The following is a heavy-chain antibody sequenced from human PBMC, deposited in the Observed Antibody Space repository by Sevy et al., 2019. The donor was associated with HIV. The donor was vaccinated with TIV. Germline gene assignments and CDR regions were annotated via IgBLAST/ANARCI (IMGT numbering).Heavy chain of an antibody. CDR1: GFTFSSYG. D-gene: IGHD3-3*01. J-gene: IGHJ6*02. CDR3: AKVGYDFWSPQGLDYYYGMDV. CDR2: ISYDGSNK. V-gene: IGHV3-30*18. Sequence: GGSLRLSCAASGFTFSSYGMHWVRQAPGKGLEWVAVISYDGSNKYYADSVKGRFTISRDNSKNTLYLQMNSLRAEDTAVYYCAKVGYDFWSPQGLDYYYGMDVWGQGTTVTVSS.